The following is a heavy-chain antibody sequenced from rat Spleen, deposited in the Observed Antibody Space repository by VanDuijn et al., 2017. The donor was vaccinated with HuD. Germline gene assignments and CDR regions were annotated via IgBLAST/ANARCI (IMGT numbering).Heavy chain of an antibody. V-gene: IGHV5-22*01. Sequence: EVKLVESGGGLVQPGRSLKLSCAASGFTFSDYYMAWVRQAPTKGLEWVATISYEGSSTYYGDSVKGRFTISSDNAKTTLYLQMDSLRSEDTATYYCVRQDTSGYSNWFAYWGQGTLVTVSS. CDR3: VRQDTSGYSNWFAY. D-gene: IGHD4-3*01. CDR2: ISYEGSST. J-gene: IGHJ3*01. CDR1: GFTFSDYY.